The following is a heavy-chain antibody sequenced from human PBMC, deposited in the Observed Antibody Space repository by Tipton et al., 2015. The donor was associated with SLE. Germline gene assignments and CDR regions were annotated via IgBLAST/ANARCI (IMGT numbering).Heavy chain of an antibody. CDR1: GASISSHH. D-gene: IGHD3-10*01. CDR2: VYGGGTP. J-gene: IGHJ5*01. Sequence: TLSLTCTVSGASISSHHWSWIRQPPGKGLEWIGRVYGGGTPDYRPSLKSRAFISVDTSTNQFSLRLTSVTAADTAIYYCARGTWFGDLRYNWVDSWGQGILVTVSS. CDR3: ARGTWFGDLRYNWVDS. V-gene: IGHV4-4*08.